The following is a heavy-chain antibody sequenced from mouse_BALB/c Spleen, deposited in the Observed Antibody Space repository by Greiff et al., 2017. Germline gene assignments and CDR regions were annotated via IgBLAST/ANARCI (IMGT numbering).Heavy chain of an antibody. V-gene: IGHV10S3*01. CDR2: IRSKSNNYAT. CDR3: VREDAMDY. Sequence: TGGGLVQPKGSLKLSCAASGFTFNTNAMNWVRQAPGKGLEWVARIRSKSNNYATYYADSVKDRFTISRDDSQSMLYLQMNNLKTEDTAMYYCVREDAMDYWGQGTSVTVSS. J-gene: IGHJ4*01. CDR1: GFTFNTNA.